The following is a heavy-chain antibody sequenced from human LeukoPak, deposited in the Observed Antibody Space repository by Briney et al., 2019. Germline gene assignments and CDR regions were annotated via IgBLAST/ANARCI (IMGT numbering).Heavy chain of an antibody. CDR1: GFTLSNIA. V-gene: IGHV3-23*01. D-gene: IGHD3-10*01. CDR2: LSGSGLNT. CDR3: ARDYFSRAALLGYFDL. Sequence: PGGSLXLSCAAFGFTLSNIAMSWVRQAPGKGLEWVSTLSGSGLNTFYADSVKGRFTISRDNSKNTLYLQMNSLRAEDTAVYYCARDYFSRAALLGYFDLWGRGTLVTVSS. J-gene: IGHJ2*01.